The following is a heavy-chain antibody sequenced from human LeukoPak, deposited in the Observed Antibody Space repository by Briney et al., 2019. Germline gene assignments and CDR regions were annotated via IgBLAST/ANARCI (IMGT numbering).Heavy chain of an antibody. Sequence: GASVKVSCKASGYTFTGYYMHRVRQAPGQGLEWMGWINAYNGNTDYAQRVQGRVTMTTDTSTSTAYMELRSLRSDDTAVYYCARDRHIAAAVYYYYMDVWGKGTPVTVSS. CDR2: INAYNGNT. D-gene: IGHD6-13*01. V-gene: IGHV1-18*04. CDR1: GYTFTGYY. CDR3: ARDRHIAAAVYYYYMDV. J-gene: IGHJ6*03.